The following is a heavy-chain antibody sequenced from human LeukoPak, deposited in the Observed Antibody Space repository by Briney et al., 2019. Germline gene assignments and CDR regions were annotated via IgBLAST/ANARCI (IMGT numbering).Heavy chain of an antibody. CDR1: GGSISSGGYY. CDR3: ARDDAFDI. V-gene: IGHV4-30-2*01. J-gene: IGHJ3*02. Sequence: PSETLSLTCTVSGGSISSGGYYWSWIRQPPGKGLEWIGYIYHSGSTYYNPSLKSRVTMSVDTSKNQFSLKLSSVTAADTAVYYCARDDAFDIWGQGTMVTVSS. CDR2: IYHSGST.